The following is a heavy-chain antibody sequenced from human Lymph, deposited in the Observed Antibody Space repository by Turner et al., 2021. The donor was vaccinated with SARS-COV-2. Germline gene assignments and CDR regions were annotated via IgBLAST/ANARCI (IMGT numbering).Heavy chain of an antibody. D-gene: IGHD2-8*01. CDR2: IYYSGST. CDR3: ARVVVLRRAYFDY. Sequence: QVQLQESGPGLVKPSQTLSLACTVSGGSISSGDYYWGWIGQAPGKGLEWIGYIYYSGSTFNNPSLKSRVTISVDKSKDQFSLKLSSVTAADTAVYYCARVVVLRRAYFDYWGQGTLVTVSS. V-gene: IGHV4-30-4*01. CDR1: GGSISSGDYY. J-gene: IGHJ4*02.